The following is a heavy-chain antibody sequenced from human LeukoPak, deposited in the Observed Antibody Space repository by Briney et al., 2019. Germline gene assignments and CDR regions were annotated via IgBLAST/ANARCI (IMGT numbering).Heavy chain of an antibody. CDR2: IYTSGST. CDR3: ASRKLGNDY. CDR1: GGSISSGSYY. D-gene: IGHD7-27*01. Sequence: SETLSLTCTVSGGSISSGSYYWSWIRQPAGKGLEWIGRIYTSGSTNYNPSLKSRVTISVDTSKNQFSLKLSSVTAADTAVYYCASRKLGNDYWGQGTLVTVSS. V-gene: IGHV4-61*02. J-gene: IGHJ4*02.